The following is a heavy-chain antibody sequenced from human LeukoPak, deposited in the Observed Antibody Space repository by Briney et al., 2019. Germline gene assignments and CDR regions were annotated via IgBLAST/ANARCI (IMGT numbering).Heavy chain of an antibody. D-gene: IGHD1-26*01. CDR1: GYTFTSYG. V-gene: IGHV1-18*01. CDR3: ARSLSGSYYGVYFDY. Sequence: ASVKVSCKASGYTFTSYGISWVRQAPGQGLEWMGWISAYNGNTNYAQKLQGRVTMTTDTSTSTAYMELRSLRSDDTAVYYCARSLSGSYYGVYFDYWGQGTLATVSS. J-gene: IGHJ4*02. CDR2: ISAYNGNT.